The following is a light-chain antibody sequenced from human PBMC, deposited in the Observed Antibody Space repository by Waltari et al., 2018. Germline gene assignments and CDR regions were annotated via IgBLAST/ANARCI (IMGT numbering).Light chain of an antibody. V-gene: IGKV4-1*01. CDR2: WAS. Sequence: DIVMTQSPDSLSASLGERATINCKSSQSVLHSSNNKNFLSWYQQRPGQPPKLLIYWASTRESGVPDRFSGSGSGTDFTLTISSLQAEDVAVYYCQQYYTIPWTFGQGTKVEIK. CDR1: QSVLHSSNNKNF. J-gene: IGKJ1*01. CDR3: QQYYTIPWT.